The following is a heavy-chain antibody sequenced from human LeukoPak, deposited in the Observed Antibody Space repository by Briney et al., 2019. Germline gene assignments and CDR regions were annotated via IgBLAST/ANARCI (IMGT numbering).Heavy chain of an antibody. CDR3: ARSILRGYSYGYLNWFDP. D-gene: IGHD5-18*01. CDR1: GYTFTSYY. Sequence: ASVKVSCKASGYTFTSYYMHWVRQAPGQGLEWMGIINPSGGSTSYAQKFQGRVTMTRDTSTSTVYMELSSLRSEDTAVYYCARSILRGYSYGYLNWFDPWGQGTLVTVSS. CDR2: INPSGGST. J-gene: IGHJ5*02. V-gene: IGHV1-46*01.